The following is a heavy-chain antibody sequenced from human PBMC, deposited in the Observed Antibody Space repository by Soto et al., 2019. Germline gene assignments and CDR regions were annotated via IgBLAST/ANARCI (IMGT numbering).Heavy chain of an antibody. CDR1: GFTFSSFA. CDR3: ARGTAMVTLNY. J-gene: IGHJ4*02. V-gene: IGHV3-23*01. D-gene: IGHD5-18*01. CDR2: ISGSGGST. Sequence: PGGSLRLSCAASGFTFSSFAMTWVRQAPGKGLEWVSAISGSGGSTYYADSVKGRFTISRDNSKNTLYLQINSLRAEDTAIYYCARGTAMVTLNYWGQGTLVTVSS.